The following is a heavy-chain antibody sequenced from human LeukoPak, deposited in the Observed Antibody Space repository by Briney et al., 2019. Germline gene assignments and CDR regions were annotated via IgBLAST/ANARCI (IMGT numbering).Heavy chain of an antibody. D-gene: IGHD2/OR15-2a*01. J-gene: IGHJ4*02. CDR3: ARGASNRWADF. Sequence: GASVKVSCKTSGYSFTTYGTNWVRQAPGQGLEWMGWITAYNGNTNYAHKFQGRFTMTTDTYTRTVYMELRGLKSNDTAVYYCARGASNRWADFWGQGTLVTVSS. CDR2: ITAYNGNT. CDR1: GYSFTTYG. V-gene: IGHV1-18*01.